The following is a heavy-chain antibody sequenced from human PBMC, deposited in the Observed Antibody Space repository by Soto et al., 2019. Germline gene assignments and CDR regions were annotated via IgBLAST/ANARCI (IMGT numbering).Heavy chain of an antibody. CDR1: GFSLSGYW. V-gene: IGHV3-23*01. CDR3: AKSYYYDSSGSLGY. CDR2: ISGSGGST. D-gene: IGHD3-22*01. J-gene: IGHJ4*02. Sequence: GGSLRLSCAASGFSLSGYWMHWVRQAPGKGLEWVSPISGSGGSTYYADSVKGRFTISRDNSKNTLYLQMNSLRAEDTAVYYCAKSYYYDSSGSLGYWGQGTLVTVSS.